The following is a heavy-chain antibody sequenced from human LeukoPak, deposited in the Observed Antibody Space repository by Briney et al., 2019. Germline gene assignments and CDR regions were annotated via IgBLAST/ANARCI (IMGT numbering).Heavy chain of an antibody. CDR3: ARDAGWGYYDL. D-gene: IGHD1-26*01. CDR1: GFTFSTSW. CDR2: IDKHGSGK. J-gene: IGHJ4*02. Sequence: GGSLRLSCVASGFTFSTSWVTWVRQAPGKGLEWVANIDKHGSGKYYVDSVKGRFAISRDYASNSVFLKMDSLRAEDTSVYYCARDAGWGYYDLWGQGTPVTVSS. V-gene: IGHV3-7*01.